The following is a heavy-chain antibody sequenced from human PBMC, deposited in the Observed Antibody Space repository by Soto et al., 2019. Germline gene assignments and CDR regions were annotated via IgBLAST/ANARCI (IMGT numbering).Heavy chain of an antibody. CDR2: IIPIFGTA. Sequence: ASVKVSCKASGGTFSSYAISWVRQAPGQGLEWMGGIIPIFGTANYAQKSQGRVTITADESTSTAYMELSSLRSEDTAVYYCATLDTAMVHGWFDPWGQGTLVTVSS. V-gene: IGHV1-69*13. CDR1: GGTFSSYA. D-gene: IGHD5-18*01. J-gene: IGHJ5*02. CDR3: ATLDTAMVHGWFDP.